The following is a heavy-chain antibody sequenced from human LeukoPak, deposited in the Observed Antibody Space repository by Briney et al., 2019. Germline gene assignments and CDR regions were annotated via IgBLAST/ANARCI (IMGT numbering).Heavy chain of an antibody. V-gene: IGHV3-23*01. CDR1: GFIISGYT. Sequence: GGSLRLSCAASGFIISGYTMSWVRQAPGKGLEWVSSISYSGDGTKYADSVKGRCTISREDSKNTLYLQMNSLRAEDTAVYYCAKGDTPDNSYNYFAPWGQGTLVTVSS. D-gene: IGHD1-1*01. CDR2: ISYSGDGT. CDR3: AKGDTPDNSYNYFAP. J-gene: IGHJ5*02.